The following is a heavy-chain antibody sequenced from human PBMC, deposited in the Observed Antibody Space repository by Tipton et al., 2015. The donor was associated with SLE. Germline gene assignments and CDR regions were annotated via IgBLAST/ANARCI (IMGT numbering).Heavy chain of an antibody. D-gene: IGHD3-10*01. CDR3: ASDSGDAFDI. J-gene: IGHJ3*02. CDR1: GGSISSYY. Sequence: LRLSCTVSGGSISSYYWSWIRQPPGKGLEWIGHIYYSGSTNYNPSLKSRVTISVDTSKNQFSLKLSSVTAADTAVYYCASDSGDAFDIWGQGTMVTVSS. V-gene: IGHV4-59*01. CDR2: IYYSGST.